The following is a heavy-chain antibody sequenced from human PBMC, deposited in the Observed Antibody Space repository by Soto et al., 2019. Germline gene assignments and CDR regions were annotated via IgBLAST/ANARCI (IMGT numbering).Heavy chain of an antibody. V-gene: IGHV3-30*03. Sequence: QVQLVESGGGVVQPGGSLTLSCAASGFTFSSHGMHWVRLAPGRGLEWVAVFSYDGINKNYGDSVKGRFTISRDNSKNTVSMQMNSLRVEDTAVYYCAREQGYGWYRVADYWGQGTLVTVSS. CDR2: FSYDGINK. D-gene: IGHD6-19*01. J-gene: IGHJ4*02. CDR3: AREQGYGWYRVADY. CDR1: GFTFSSHG.